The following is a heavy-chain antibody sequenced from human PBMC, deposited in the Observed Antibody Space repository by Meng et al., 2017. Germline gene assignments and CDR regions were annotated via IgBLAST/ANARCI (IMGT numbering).Heavy chain of an antibody. V-gene: IGHV3-21*01. CDR2: ISSSSSYI. D-gene: IGHD6-19*01. CDR1: GFTFSSYS. Sequence: GGSLRLSCAASGFTFSSYSMNWVRQAPGKGLEWVSSISSSSSYIYYADSVKGRFTISRGNAKNSLYLQMNSLRAEDTAVYYCARAGYSSGWRLNWGQGTLVTVSS. J-gene: IGHJ4*02. CDR3: ARAGYSSGWRLN.